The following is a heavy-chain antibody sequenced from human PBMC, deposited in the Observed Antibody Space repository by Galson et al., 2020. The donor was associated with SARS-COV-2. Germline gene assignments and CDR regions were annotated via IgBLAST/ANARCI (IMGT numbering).Heavy chain of an antibody. CDR1: GESLRGYF. V-gene: IGHV4-34*01. Sequence: SETLSLTCAVNGESLRGYFWNWIRQPPGKGLEWIGEINQRGRTNYNPSVKSRVTISVDTSKNQFSLKLNSVTAADTAVYYCARGWAYGSGTSYFDIWGQGTLVPVSS. CDR3: ARGWAYGSGTSYFDI. CDR2: INQRGRT. J-gene: IGHJ4*02. D-gene: IGHD3-10*01.